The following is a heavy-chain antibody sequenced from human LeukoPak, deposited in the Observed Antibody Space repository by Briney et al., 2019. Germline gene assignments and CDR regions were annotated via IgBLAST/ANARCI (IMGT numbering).Heavy chain of an antibody. CDR2: ISSSGSYI. J-gene: IGHJ4*02. V-gene: IGHV3-21*01. CDR3: ARVGNYDILTGYFFDY. CDR1: GFTFSSYN. D-gene: IGHD3-9*01. Sequence: GGSLRLSCAASGFTFSSYNMNWVRQAPGKGLEWVSSISSSGSYINYADSVKGRFTISRDNAKNSLYLQMNSLRAEDTAVYYCARVGNYDILTGYFFDYWGQGTLVTVSS.